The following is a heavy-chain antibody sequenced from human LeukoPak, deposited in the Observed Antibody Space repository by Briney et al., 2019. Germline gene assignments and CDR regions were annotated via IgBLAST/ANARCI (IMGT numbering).Heavy chain of an antibody. Sequence: GASVKVSCKASRGTFSSYAISWVRQAPGQGLEWMGRIIPILGIANYAQKFQGRVTITADKSTSTAYMELSSLRSEDTAVYYCARDRSIAAAGTGYRTPAYYYFDYWGQGTLVTVSS. CDR3: ARDRSIAAAGTGYRTPAYYYFDY. D-gene: IGHD6-13*01. CDR1: RGTFSSYA. V-gene: IGHV1-69*04. J-gene: IGHJ4*02. CDR2: IIPILGIA.